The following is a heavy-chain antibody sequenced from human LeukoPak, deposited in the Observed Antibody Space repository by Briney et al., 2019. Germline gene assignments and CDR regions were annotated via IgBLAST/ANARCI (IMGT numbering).Heavy chain of an antibody. CDR2: IYSGDST. CDR3: ATYFRIPHDC. CDR1: GLTVSSNY. Sequence: GGSLRLSCAASGLTVSSNYMSCVRQAPGKGLEWVSVIYSGDSTYYADSVKGRFTISKHNSKNKLYLQKNSLRAEDTAVYYCATYFRIPHDCCGQGTLVTVSS. V-gene: IGHV3-53*04. D-gene: IGHD3-9*01. J-gene: IGHJ4*02.